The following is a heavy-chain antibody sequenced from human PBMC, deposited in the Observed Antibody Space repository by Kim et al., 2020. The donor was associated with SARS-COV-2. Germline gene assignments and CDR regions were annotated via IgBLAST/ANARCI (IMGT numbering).Heavy chain of an antibody. Sequence: SETLSLTCTVSGYSVSGGYYWGWIRQPPGKGPEWIGNIYQSGTTYYSSGSTFYNPFLRSRVTISVDSSKNQFSLRLTSVTAADTALYYCVGGGNQENFGYIDYWGPGTLVTVSS. D-gene: IGHD3-22*01. CDR3: VGGGNQENFGYIDY. CDR2: IYQSGTTYYSSGST. J-gene: IGHJ4*02. V-gene: IGHV4-38-2*02. CDR1: GYSVSGGYY.